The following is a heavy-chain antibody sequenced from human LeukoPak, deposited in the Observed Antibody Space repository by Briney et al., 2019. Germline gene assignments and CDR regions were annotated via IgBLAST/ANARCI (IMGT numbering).Heavy chain of an antibody. V-gene: IGHV3-7*01. CDR3: ARRLTQYDCFDP. CDR2: IKQDGSEK. J-gene: IGHJ5*02. CDR1: GFTFSNHY. Sequence: GGSLRLSCAASGFTFSNHYMSWVRQAPGKGLEWVADIKQDGSEKYYVDSVKGRFTISRDNAKNSLYLQMNSLRAEDTAVYYCARRLTQYDCFDPWGQGILVTVSS. D-gene: IGHD2-2*01.